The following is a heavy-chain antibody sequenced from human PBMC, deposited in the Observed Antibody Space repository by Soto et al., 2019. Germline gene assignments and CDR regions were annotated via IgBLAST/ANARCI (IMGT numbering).Heavy chain of an antibody. Sequence: QRQLVESGGGVVQPGRSLRLSCAASGFTFSSYGMHWARQAPGEGLEWVAVISYDGNRKYYADSVKGRFTISRDFSKNTVDLHMNSLRVEDTAVYFCARKGYGSRWSLDYWGQGILVTVSS. J-gene: IGHJ4*02. D-gene: IGHD6-13*01. CDR1: GFTFSSYG. V-gene: IGHV3-30*03. CDR3: ARKGYGSRWSLDY. CDR2: ISYDGNRK.